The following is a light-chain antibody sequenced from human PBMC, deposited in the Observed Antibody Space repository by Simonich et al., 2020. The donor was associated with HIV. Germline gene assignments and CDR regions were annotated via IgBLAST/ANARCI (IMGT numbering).Light chain of an antibody. J-gene: IGKJ1*01. CDR1: QGIASY. CDR2: RAS. Sequence: DIQLTQSPSFLSASVGDRVTITCRASQGIASYLAWYQQKPGKAPKLLIYRASTLQSGVPSRFSGSGSGTDFTLTISSLQPEDFATYYCQQSYSTPPTFGQGTKVEIK. V-gene: IGKV1-39*01. CDR3: QQSYSTPPT.